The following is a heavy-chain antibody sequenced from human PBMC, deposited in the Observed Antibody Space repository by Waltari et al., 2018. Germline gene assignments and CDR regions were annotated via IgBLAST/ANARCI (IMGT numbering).Heavy chain of an antibody. V-gene: IGHV1-46*03. CDR3: ASGSDRYFDY. CDR1: GYTFTRYY. Sequence: QVQLVQSGAEVKKPGASVKLSCKAFGYTFTRYYMHWVRQAPGQGLEWMGIINPKVGSTTDAQKFQGRVTMTRDTSTSTVYMELSSLRSEDTALYYCASGSDRYFDYWGQGTLVTVSS. J-gene: IGHJ4*02. CDR2: INPKVGST. D-gene: IGHD1-1*01.